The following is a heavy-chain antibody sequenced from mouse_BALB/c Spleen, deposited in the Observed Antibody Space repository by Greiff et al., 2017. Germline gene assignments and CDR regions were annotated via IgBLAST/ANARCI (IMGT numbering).Heavy chain of an antibody. CDR1: GFNIKDTY. Sequence: EVQLQQSGAELVKPGASVKLSCTASGFNIKDTYMHWVKQRPEQGLEWIGRIDPANGNTKYDPKFQGKATITADTSSNTAYLQLSSLTSEDTAVYYCASPAYYYGSSPFAYWGQGTLVTVSA. CDR3: ASPAYYYGSSPFAY. CDR2: IDPANGNT. J-gene: IGHJ3*01. V-gene: IGHV14-3*02. D-gene: IGHD1-1*01.